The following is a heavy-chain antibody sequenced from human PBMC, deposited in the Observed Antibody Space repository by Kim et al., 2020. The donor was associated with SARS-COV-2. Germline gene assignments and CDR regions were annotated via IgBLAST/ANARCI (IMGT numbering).Heavy chain of an antibody. Sequence: YAASVKGRFTISRDNSKNTLYLQMNSLRAEDTAVYYCARAPPGPAYYFDYWGQGTLVTVSS. V-gene: IGHV3-30*01. J-gene: IGHJ4*02. CDR3: ARAPPGPAYYFDY.